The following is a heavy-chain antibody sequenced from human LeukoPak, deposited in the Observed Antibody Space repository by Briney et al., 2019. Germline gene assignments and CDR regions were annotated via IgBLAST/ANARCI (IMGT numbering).Heavy chain of an antibody. V-gene: IGHV4-59*01. CDR3: TRVVNGGHFDY. CDR2: VYHTGTS. CDR1: GASINDYY. J-gene: IGHJ4*02. D-gene: IGHD2-8*01. Sequence: SETLSLTCSVSGASINDYYWTWIRQPPGKGLEWIGYVYHTGTSGYHPSLKSRVAMSLDTSKNQVSLKLRSVTAADTAVYFCTRVVNGGHFDYWGQGVLVTVSS.